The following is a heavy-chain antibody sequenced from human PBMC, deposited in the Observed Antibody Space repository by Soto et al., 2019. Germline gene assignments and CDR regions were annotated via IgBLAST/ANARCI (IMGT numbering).Heavy chain of an antibody. CDR3: ARDRSSGYYFFDY. V-gene: IGHV4-59*01. CDR1: GGSISSYY. Sequence: PSETLSLTCTVSGGSISSYYWSWIRQPPGKGLEWIGYIYYSGSTNYNPSLKSRVTISVDTSKNQFSLKLSSVTAADTAVYYCARDRSSGYYFFDYWGQGTLVTVS. J-gene: IGHJ4*02. D-gene: IGHD3-22*01. CDR2: IYYSGST.